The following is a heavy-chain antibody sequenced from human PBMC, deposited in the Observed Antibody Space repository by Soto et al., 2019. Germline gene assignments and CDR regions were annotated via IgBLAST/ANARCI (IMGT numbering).Heavy chain of an antibody. CDR2: ISESGGST. J-gene: IGHJ4*02. CDR1: GFNFDNYG. CDR3: ARRSYCSSTGCDKFFDN. Sequence: PGGSLRLSCAASGFNFDNYGMSWVRQAPGKGLEWVSAISESGGSTYYAGSVKGRFTLPRDNSKNTLYLQLNSLGPDDTAVYYCARRSYCSSTGCDKFFDNWGQGTLVTVSS. V-gene: IGHV3-23*01. D-gene: IGHD2-2*02.